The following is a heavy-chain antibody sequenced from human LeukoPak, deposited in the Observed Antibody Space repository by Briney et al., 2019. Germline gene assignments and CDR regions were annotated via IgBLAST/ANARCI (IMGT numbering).Heavy chain of an antibody. V-gene: IGHV3-23*01. Sequence: GGSLRLSCAASGFTFSTYHMSWVRQAPGEGLERGSGINKNDSTTKYADSVKGRFTISRDNSKNTLFLQINSLRAEDTAVYYCAKDIHNWGSDYWGQGTLVTVSS. J-gene: IGHJ4*02. D-gene: IGHD7-27*01. CDR2: INKNDSTT. CDR3: AKDIHNWGSDY. CDR1: GFTFSTYH.